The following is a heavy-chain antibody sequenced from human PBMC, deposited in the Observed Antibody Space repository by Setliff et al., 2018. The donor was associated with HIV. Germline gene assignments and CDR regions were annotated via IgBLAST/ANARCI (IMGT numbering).Heavy chain of an antibody. CDR1: GFTVSSNF. CDR2: LYSGGTA. D-gene: IGHD6-6*01. V-gene: IGHV3-53*05. Sequence: PGGSLRLSCAASGFTVSSNFISWVRQAPGKGLEWVSVLYSGGTAYYADSVKGRFTISRDNSKDTLYLQMNTLRAEDTAVYYCASGYSSSSPRRDYWGQGTLVTVSS. J-gene: IGHJ4*02. CDR3: ASGYSSSSPRRDY.